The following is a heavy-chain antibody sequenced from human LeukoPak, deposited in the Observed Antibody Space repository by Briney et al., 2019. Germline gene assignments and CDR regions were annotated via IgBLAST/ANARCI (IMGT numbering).Heavy chain of an antibody. CDR2: IVPILGIA. CDR3: ARSDQRITMIVVVDEYFQH. Sequence: SVKVSCKASGGTFSSYAISWVRQAPGQGLEWMGRIVPILGIANYAQKFQGRVTITADKSTSTAYMELSSLRSGDTAVYYCARSDQRITMIVVVDEYFQHWGQGTLVTVSS. J-gene: IGHJ1*01. V-gene: IGHV1-69*04. CDR1: GGTFSSYA. D-gene: IGHD3-22*01.